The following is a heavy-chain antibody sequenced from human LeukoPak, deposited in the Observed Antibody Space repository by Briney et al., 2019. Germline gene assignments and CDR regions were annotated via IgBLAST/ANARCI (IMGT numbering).Heavy chain of an antibody. V-gene: IGHV4-30-4*01. CDR1: GGSISSGDYY. J-gene: IGHJ4*02. D-gene: IGHD4-17*01. Sequence: SETLSLTCTVSGGSISSGDYYWSWIRQPPGKGLEWIGYIYYSGSTYYNPSLKSRVTISVDTSKNQFSLKLSSVTAADTAVYYCARWSYGDHSFDYWGQGTLVTVSS. CDR3: ARWSYGDHSFDY. CDR2: IYYSGST.